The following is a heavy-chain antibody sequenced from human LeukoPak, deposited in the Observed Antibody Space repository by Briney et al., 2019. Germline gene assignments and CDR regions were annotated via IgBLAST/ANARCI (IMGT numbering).Heavy chain of an antibody. V-gene: IGHV1-2*02. CDR3: ARTRYCSGGSCPAGAFDI. CDR1: GYTFTGYY. J-gene: IGHJ3*02. Sequence: ASVKVSCKASGYTFTGYYMHWVRQAPGQGLEWMGWMNPNSGGTNYAQKFQGRVTMTRDTSISTAYMELSRLRSDDTAVYYCARTRYCSGGSCPAGAFDIWGQGTMVTVSS. D-gene: IGHD2-15*01. CDR2: MNPNSGGT.